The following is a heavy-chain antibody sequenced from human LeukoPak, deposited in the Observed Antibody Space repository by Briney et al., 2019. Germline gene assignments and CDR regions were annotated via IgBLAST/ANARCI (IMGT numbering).Heavy chain of an antibody. CDR3: ASRLVVPAGIDY. CDR2: IYYSGST. J-gene: IGHJ4*02. V-gene: IGHV4-30-4*08. D-gene: IGHD2-2*01. Sequence: SETLSLTCTVSGGSISSGDYYWSWIRQPPGKGLEWIGYIYYSGSTYYNPSLKSRVTISVDTSKNQFSLKLSSVTAADTAVYYCASRLVVPAGIDYWGQGTLVTVSS. CDR1: GGSISSGDYY.